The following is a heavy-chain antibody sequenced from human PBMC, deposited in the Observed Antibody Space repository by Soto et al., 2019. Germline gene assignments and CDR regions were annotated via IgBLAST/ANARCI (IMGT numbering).Heavy chain of an antibody. CDR3: AKIVDFWSGYYNY. J-gene: IGHJ4*02. D-gene: IGHD3-3*01. CDR2: ISGSGGST. CDR1: GFTFSSYA. V-gene: IGHV3-23*01. Sequence: GGSLRLSCAASGFTFSSYAMSWVRQAPGKGLEWVSAISGSGGSTYYADSVKGRFTISRDNAKNTLYLQMNSLRAEDTAVYYCAKIVDFWSGYYNYWGQGTLVTVSS.